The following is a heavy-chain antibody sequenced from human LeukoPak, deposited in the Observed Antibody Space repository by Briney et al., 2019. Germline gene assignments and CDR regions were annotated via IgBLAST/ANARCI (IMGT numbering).Heavy chain of an antibody. CDR1: GFTFSSYA. CDR3: AKRLGDPRAFDS. V-gene: IGHV3-23*01. Sequence: GGSLRLSCAAAGFTFSSYAMSWVRQAPGKGLEWVSGISGSSGTINYADLVKGRFTISRDNSRNTLYLQMNSLRVEDTALYYCAKRLGDPRAFDSWGQGTLVTVSS. D-gene: IGHD2-21*02. CDR2: ISGSSGTI. J-gene: IGHJ4*02.